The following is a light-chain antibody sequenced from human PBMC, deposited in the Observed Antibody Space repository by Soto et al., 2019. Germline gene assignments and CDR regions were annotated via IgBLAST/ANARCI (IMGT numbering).Light chain of an antibody. Sequence: QSVLTQPASVSGSPGQSITISCTGTSSDVGGYNYVSWYQQHPGKAPKLMIYEVSNRPSGVSNRFSGSKSGNTASLTISGLQAEDEANYYCCSYAGDNIFVFGTGTKVTV. J-gene: IGLJ1*01. V-gene: IGLV2-14*01. CDR2: EVS. CDR1: SSDVGGYNY. CDR3: CSYAGDNIFV.